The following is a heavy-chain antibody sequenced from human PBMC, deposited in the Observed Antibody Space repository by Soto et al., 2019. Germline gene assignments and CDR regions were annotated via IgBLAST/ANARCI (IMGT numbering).Heavy chain of an antibody. CDR3: ARVLGDGYNHAY. J-gene: IGHJ4*02. V-gene: IGHV1-69*12. D-gene: IGHD5-12*01. Sequence: QVQLVQSGAEVKKPGSSVKVSCKASGGTFSSYTTSWLRQAPGQGLEWMGGIIPIFGPADYAQKFQGRVTITADESTATVYMELSSLRYEDTAVYYCARVLGDGYNHAYWGQGTLITISS. CDR2: IIPIFGPA. CDR1: GGTFSSYT.